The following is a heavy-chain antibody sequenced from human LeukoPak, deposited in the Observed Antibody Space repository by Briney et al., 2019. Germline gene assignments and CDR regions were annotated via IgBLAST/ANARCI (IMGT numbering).Heavy chain of an antibody. Sequence: ASVKVSCKGSGYTFTGFYIHWVRQAPGQGLEGMGWINPNSGDTNYAQKFQGRVTMTGDTSISTVYMELSRLRSDDTAVYYCAREAGGIPLYFFDSWGHGTLVTVSS. CDR2: INPNSGDT. V-gene: IGHV1-2*02. CDR1: GYTFTGFY. J-gene: IGHJ4*01. D-gene: IGHD3-16*01. CDR3: AREAGGIPLYFFDS.